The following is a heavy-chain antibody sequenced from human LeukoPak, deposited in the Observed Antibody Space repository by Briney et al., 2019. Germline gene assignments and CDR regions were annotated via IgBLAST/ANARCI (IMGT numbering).Heavy chain of an antibody. Sequence: SETLSLTCTGSGGSISSYYWSWIRQPPGKGLEWVGYIFYSGTTDSNPSLKSRVSISVDTSKNQFSLKLSSVTAADTAVYYCARTYCSGGSCHFDYWGQGTLVTVSS. CDR3: ARTYCSGGSCHFDY. CDR2: IFYSGTT. V-gene: IGHV4-59*08. J-gene: IGHJ4*02. CDR1: GGSISSYY. D-gene: IGHD2-15*01.